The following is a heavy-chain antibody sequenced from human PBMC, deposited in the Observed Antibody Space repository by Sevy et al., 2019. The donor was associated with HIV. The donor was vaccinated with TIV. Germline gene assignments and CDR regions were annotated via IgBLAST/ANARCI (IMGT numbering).Heavy chain of an antibody. Sequence: GGSLRLSCAASVFTFSKYSRSWVRQPPGKGLEWVSTLSFGCGEINYADSVKGRFTISSDNSKSSVYLQMNNLRPEDTAVYYCAREGCTKPHDYWGQGTLVTVSS. CDR3: AREGCTKPHDY. CDR1: VFTFSKYS. CDR2: LSFGCGEI. V-gene: IGHV3-23*01. J-gene: IGHJ4*02. D-gene: IGHD2-8*01.